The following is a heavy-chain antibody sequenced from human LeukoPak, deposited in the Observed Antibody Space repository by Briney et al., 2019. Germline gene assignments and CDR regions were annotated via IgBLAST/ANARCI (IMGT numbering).Heavy chain of an antibody. CDR2: INPNSGGT. Sequence: GASVKVSCKASGYTFTDYYLHWVRQAPGQGLEWMGWINPNSGGTNYAQKFQGRVTMTRDTSISTAYMELSRLRSDDTAVYYCARSTLTSEDSFDIWGQGTMVTVSS. V-gene: IGHV1-2*02. CDR1: GYTFTDYY. D-gene: IGHD2-15*01. J-gene: IGHJ3*02. CDR3: ARSTLTSEDSFDI.